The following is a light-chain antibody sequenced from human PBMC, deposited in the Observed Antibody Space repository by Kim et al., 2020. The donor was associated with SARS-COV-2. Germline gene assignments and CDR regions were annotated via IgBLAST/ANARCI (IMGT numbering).Light chain of an antibody. CDR1: ESIIRW. CDR3: QQYYDYPLT. J-gene: IGKJ4*01. CDR2: KTS. Sequence: DIQMTQSPSILSASVGDRVTITCRASESIIRWLAWYQHKPGKAPKLLVYKTSYLQSGVPSRFSGSGSGTEFTLTINNLQPDDSATYYCQQYYDYPLTFGGGTKLEI. V-gene: IGKV1-5*03.